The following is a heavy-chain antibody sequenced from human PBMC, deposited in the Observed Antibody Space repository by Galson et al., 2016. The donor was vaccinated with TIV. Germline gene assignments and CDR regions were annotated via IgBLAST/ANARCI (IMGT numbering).Heavy chain of an antibody. CDR1: GFTFYRCR. Sequence: SLRLSCAASGFTFYRCRMDWVRQAPGKGLEWIAVISPDGTDHNYADSMKGRFTISRDNSKNTLYLHMNNLGVEDTAVYYCATDGRDAYNPYLDSWGQGALVTVSS. J-gene: IGHJ4*02. CDR2: ISPDGTDH. CDR3: ATDGRDAYNPYLDS. D-gene: IGHD5-24*01. V-gene: IGHV3-30*03.